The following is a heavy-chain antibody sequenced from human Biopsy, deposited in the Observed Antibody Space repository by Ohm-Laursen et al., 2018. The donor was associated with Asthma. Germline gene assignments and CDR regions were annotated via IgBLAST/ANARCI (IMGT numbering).Heavy chain of an antibody. CDR1: GGTFNNYA. V-gene: IGHV1-69*01. CDR3: AKPRCYYYYCDMEV. Sequence: SSVKVSCKPSGGTFNNYAINWVRQAPGQGLEWMGGISPIFGSTAYAQKFQGRVTITADVFTSTVYMELSGLRSEDTAVLYCAKPRCYYYYCDMEVWGPGTAITASS. J-gene: IGHJ6*02. CDR2: ISPIFGST.